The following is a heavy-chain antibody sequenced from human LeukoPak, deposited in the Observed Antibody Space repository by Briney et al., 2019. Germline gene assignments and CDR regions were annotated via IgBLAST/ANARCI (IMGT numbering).Heavy chain of an antibody. CDR3: ARHSVTTVTTGDY. CDR1: GGSISSSSHY. CDR2: IYYSGST. J-gene: IGHJ4*02. D-gene: IGHD4-17*01. Sequence: SETLSLTCTVSGGSISSSSHYWGWIRQPPGKGLEWIGSIYYSGSTFYNPTLKSRVTLSVDTSKNQFSLKLTSVTAADTAVYYCARHSVTTVTTGDYWGQGTLVTVSS. V-gene: IGHV4-39*01.